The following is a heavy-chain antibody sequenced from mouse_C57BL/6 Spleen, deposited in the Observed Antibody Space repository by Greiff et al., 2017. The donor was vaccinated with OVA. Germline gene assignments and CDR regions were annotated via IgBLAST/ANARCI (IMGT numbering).Heavy chain of an antibody. D-gene: IGHD2-5*01. J-gene: IGHJ3*01. Sequence: VKLQESGPELVKPGASVKISCKASGYAFSSSWMNWVKQRPGKGLEWIGRIYPGDGDTNYNGKFKGKATLTADKSSSTAYMQLSSLTSEDSAVYFCARGAYYSNYEAYWGQGTLVTVSA. V-gene: IGHV1-82*01. CDR2: IYPGDGDT. CDR3: ARGAYYSNYEAY. CDR1: GYAFSSSW.